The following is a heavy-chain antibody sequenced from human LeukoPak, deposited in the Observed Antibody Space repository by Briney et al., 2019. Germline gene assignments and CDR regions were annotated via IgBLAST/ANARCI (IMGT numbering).Heavy chain of an antibody. CDR1: GYSFTSYW. CDR3: ARQTDGIVGATLPAFDY. CDR2: IYPGDSDT. V-gene: IGHV5-51*01. D-gene: IGHD1-26*01. Sequence: GESLKISCKGSGYSFTSYWTGWVRQMPGKGLEWMGIIYPGDSDTRYSPSFQGQVTISADKSISTAYLQWSSLKASDTAMYYCARQTDGIVGATLPAFDYWGQGTLVTVSS. J-gene: IGHJ4*02.